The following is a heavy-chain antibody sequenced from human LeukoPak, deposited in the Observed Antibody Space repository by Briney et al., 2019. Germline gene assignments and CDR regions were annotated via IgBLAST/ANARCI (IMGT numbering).Heavy chain of an antibody. J-gene: IGHJ3*02. CDR1: GGSISNSNYY. Sequence: SETLSLTCTVSGGSISNSNYYWGWIRQPPGKGLEWIGNIYYTGSTYYNPSLKSRITISVDTSKNQFSLKLSSVTAADTAVYYCARGNTYYYDSSGYYSDAFDIWGQGTMVTVSS. V-gene: IGHV4-39*01. CDR3: ARGNTYYYDSSGYYSDAFDI. D-gene: IGHD3-22*01. CDR2: IYYTGST.